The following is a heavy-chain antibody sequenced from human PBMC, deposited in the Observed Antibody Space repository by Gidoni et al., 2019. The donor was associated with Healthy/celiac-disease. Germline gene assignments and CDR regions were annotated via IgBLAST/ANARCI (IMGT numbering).Heavy chain of an antibody. CDR2: YSPNSGGT. V-gene: IGHV1-2*02. CDR1: GYTFPGYY. Sequence: QVQLVQSGAEVNKPGASVKVSCKASGYTFPGYYMHWVRPAPGQGLEGMGWYSPNSGGTNYAQKFKGRVTMTRDTSISTAYMELSRLRSDDTAVYYCASGITIFGVVISAFDIWGQGTMVTVSS. CDR3: ASGITIFGVVISAFDI. D-gene: IGHD3-3*01. J-gene: IGHJ3*02.